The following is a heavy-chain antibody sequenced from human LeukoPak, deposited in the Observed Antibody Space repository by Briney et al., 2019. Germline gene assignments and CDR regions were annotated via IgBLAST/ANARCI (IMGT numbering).Heavy chain of an antibody. Sequence: PAASVKVSCKASGGTFSSYAISWVRQAPGQGLEWMGRIIPIFGIANYAQKFQGRVTLTADKSTSTAYMELSSLRSEDTAVYYCARDFVVVVPAADYYYYGMDVWGQGTTVTVSS. CDR1: GGTFSSYA. D-gene: IGHD2-2*01. V-gene: IGHV1-69*04. CDR2: IIPIFGIA. J-gene: IGHJ6*02. CDR3: ARDFVVVVPAADYYYYGMDV.